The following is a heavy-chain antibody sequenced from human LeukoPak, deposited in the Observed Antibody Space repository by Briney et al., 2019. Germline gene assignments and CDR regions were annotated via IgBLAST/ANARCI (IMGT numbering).Heavy chain of an antibody. J-gene: IGHJ4*02. V-gene: IGHV3-66*02. CDR3: ARLDSGSLDY. Sequence: GGSLRLSCAASGITVSSNYMSWVRQAPGKGLEWVSVIYSGGSTYYAASLKCRFTISRDNSKNTLYLQMNSLRAEDTAVYYCARLDSGSLDYWGQGTLVTVSS. CDR1: GITVSSNY. D-gene: IGHD1-26*01. CDR2: IYSGGST.